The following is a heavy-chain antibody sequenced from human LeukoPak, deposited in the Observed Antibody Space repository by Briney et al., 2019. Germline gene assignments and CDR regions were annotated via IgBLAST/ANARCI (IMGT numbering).Heavy chain of an antibody. CDR1: GGSISGYY. CDR2: FYTSEGT. J-gene: IGHJ4*02. V-gene: IGHV4-4*07. D-gene: IGHD5-18*01. CDR3: ARGDTVMTGSFVY. Sequence: PSETLSLTCTVSGGSISGYYWSWIRQPAGKGLEWIGRFYTSEGTNYNPSLRSRVTISVDTSKNQFSLKLSSVTAADTAVYYCARGDTVMTGSFVYWGQGTLVTVSS.